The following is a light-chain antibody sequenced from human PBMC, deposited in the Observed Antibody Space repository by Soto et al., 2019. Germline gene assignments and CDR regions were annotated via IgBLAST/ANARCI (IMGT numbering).Light chain of an antibody. V-gene: IGKV3-15*01. CDR1: QSAGTN. CDR2: GAF. CDR3: QQYNQWPIT. J-gene: IGKJ5*01. Sequence: EIVMTQSPATLTVSPGERATLSCRASQSAGTNLAWYQQKPGQAPRLLIHGAFTRATGIPARFSGSGSGTEFTLTISSLQSEDFAVFYCQQYNQWPITFGQGTLLEIK.